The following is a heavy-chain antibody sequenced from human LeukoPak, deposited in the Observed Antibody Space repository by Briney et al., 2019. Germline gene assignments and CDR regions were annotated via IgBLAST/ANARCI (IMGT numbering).Heavy chain of an antibody. CDR3: ARDAQRGFGYSNSLRY. Sequence: PGRSLRLSCAASGFIFSHYGMHWVRQAPGKGLEWVAVIWSDGSNRFYAGSVKGRFTISRDNAQNTVFLQMNSLRGEDTAVYYCARDAQRGFGYSNSLRYWGHGILVTVSS. CDR1: GFIFSHYG. V-gene: IGHV3-33*01. CDR2: IWSDGSNR. D-gene: IGHD4-11*01. J-gene: IGHJ4*01.